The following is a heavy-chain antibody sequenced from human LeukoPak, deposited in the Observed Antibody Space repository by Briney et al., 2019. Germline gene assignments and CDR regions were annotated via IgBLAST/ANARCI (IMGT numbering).Heavy chain of an antibody. CDR2: IHNSGST. CDR1: DDSISSGNYY. V-gene: IGHV4-31*03. Sequence: SQTLSLTCTVSDDSISSGNYYWSWIRQHPGEGLEWIGYIHNSGSTYYSPSLKSRVNISLDTSKKQFSLKMNSVTAADTAVYFCASISYHKYYAMDVWGQGATVSVSS. D-gene: IGHD1-14*01. J-gene: IGHJ6*02. CDR3: ASISYHKYYAMDV.